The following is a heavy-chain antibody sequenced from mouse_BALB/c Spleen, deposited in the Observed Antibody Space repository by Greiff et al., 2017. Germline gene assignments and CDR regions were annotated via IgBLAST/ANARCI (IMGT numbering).Heavy chain of an antibody. CDR2: IDPSDSYT. CDR1: GYTFTSYW. D-gene: IGHD2-10*01. Sequence: VQLQQPGAELVKPGASVKMSCKASGYTFTSYWMHWVKQRPGQGLEWIGTIDPSDSYTSYNQKFKGKATLTVDTSSSTAYMQLSSLTSEDSAVYCCTRPYDYWGQGTTLTVSS. J-gene: IGHJ2*01. V-gene: IGHV1S127*01. CDR3: TRPYDY.